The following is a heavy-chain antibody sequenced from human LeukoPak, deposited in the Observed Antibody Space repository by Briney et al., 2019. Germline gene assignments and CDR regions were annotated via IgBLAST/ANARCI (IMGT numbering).Heavy chain of an antibody. J-gene: IGHJ6*02. D-gene: IGHD3-10*01. CDR2: IIPIFGTA. Sequence: PVKASCKASGGTFSRYVISWVRQAPGQGLEWMGGIIPIFGTANYAQKFQGRATITADESTSTAYMELSSLRSEDTAVYYCARYGLYYYGSEGGVWGQGTTVTVSS. CDR3: ARYGLYYYGSEGGV. CDR1: GGTFSRYV. V-gene: IGHV1-69*01.